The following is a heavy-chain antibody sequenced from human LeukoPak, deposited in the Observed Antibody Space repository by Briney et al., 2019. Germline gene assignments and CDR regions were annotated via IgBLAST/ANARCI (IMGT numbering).Heavy chain of an antibody. CDR1: GFTFTDYW. J-gene: IGHJ4*01. V-gene: IGHV3-7*01. CDR3: ARDGTAAGLYFDL. D-gene: IGHD6-13*01. CDR2: IRQDGSEK. Sequence: GGSLRLSCEVSGFTFTDYWMNWVRQAPGKGPEWVASIRQDGSEKTYVDSVKGRFTISRDNTKNSLSLRLNGLRAEDTAVYYCARDGTAAGLYFDLWGQGTLVTVSS.